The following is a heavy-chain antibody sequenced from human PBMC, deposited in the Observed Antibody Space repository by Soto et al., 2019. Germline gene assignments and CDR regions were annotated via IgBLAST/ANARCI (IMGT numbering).Heavy chain of an antibody. Sequence: ASVKVSCKASGYTFTSYGISWVRQAPGQGLEWMGWISAYNGNTNYAQKLQGRVTMTTDTSTSTAYMELRSLRSDDTAVYYCARDAVLMVYAPLGLLDYWGQGTLVTVSS. D-gene: IGHD2-8*01. CDR3: ARDAVLMVYAPLGLLDY. J-gene: IGHJ4*02. CDR2: ISAYNGNT. V-gene: IGHV1-18*01. CDR1: GYTFTSYG.